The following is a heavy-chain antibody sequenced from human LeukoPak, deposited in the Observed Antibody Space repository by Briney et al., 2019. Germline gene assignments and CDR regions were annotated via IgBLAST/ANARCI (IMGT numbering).Heavy chain of an antibody. D-gene: IGHD3-22*01. J-gene: IGHJ4*02. CDR1: GYSLTELA. Sequence: ASVKVSRKIPGYSLTELAIHWVRQAPGKGLEWMGGSDPEDVKTSFAEKFQGRVTFTEDTSTDTAFMELSRLRSDDTAVYYCATFQAYANSGHLRPYFDYWGQGTLVTVSS. V-gene: IGHV1-24*01. CDR3: ATFQAYANSGHLRPYFDY. CDR2: SDPEDVKT.